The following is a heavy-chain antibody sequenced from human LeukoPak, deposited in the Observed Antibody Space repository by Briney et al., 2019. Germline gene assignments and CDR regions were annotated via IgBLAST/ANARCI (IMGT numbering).Heavy chain of an antibody. CDR2: IYYSGST. CDR3: ASNLGYYDFSHLGYYYGMDV. Sequence: SETLSLTCAVYGGSFSGYYWSWIRQPPGKGLEWIGSIYYSGSTYYNPSLKSRVTISVDTSKNQFSLKLSSVTAADTAVYYCASNLGYYDFSHLGYYYGMDVWGQGTTVTVSS. D-gene: IGHD3-3*01. CDR1: GGSFSGYY. V-gene: IGHV4-34*01. J-gene: IGHJ6*02.